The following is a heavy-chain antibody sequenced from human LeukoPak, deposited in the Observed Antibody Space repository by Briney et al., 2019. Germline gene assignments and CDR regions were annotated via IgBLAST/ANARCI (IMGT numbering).Heavy chain of an antibody. J-gene: IGHJ6*02. Sequence: ASVKVSCKASGGTYSSYAISWVRQAPGQGLEWMGGIIPIFGTANYAQKFQGRVTITADESTSTAYMELSSLRSEDTAVYYCARGYSGYDYLSGMDVWGQGTTVTVSS. CDR1: GGTYSSYA. D-gene: IGHD5-12*01. CDR2: IIPIFGTA. V-gene: IGHV1-69*13. CDR3: ARGYSGYDYLSGMDV.